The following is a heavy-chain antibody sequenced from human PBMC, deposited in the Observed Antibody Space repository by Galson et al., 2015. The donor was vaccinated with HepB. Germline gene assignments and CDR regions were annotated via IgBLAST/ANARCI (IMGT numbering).Heavy chain of an antibody. CDR2: ISSSGSTI. J-gene: IGHJ3*02. D-gene: IGHD3-22*01. Sequence: SLRLSCAASGFTFSSYEMNWVRQAPGKGLEWVSYISSSGSTIYYADSVKGRFTISRDNAKNSLYLQMNSLRAEDTAVYYCARGGYYDNSGYYGAAFDIWGQGTMVTVSS. CDR3: ARGGYYDNSGYYGAAFDI. V-gene: IGHV3-48*03. CDR1: GFTFSSYE.